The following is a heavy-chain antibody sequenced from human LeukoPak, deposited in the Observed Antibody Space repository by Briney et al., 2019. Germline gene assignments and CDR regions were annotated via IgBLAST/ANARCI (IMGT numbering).Heavy chain of an antibody. D-gene: IGHD5-18*01. V-gene: IGHV4-39*01. CDR3: ARRFGYTYGPLDY. Sequence: SETLSLTCTVSGGSISSSYYYWGWIRQPPGKGLEWIGSIYYSGSTYYNPSLKSRVTISVDTSKNQFSLKLRSVTAADTAVYYCARRFGYTYGPLDYWGQGTLVTVSS. J-gene: IGHJ4*02. CDR2: IYYSGST. CDR1: GGSISSSYYY.